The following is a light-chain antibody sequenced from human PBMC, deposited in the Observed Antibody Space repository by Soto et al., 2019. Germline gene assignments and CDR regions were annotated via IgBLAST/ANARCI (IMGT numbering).Light chain of an antibody. CDR2: EVS. J-gene: IGLJ1*01. V-gene: IGLV2-8*01. CDR3: SSYAGSNNYV. CDR1: SSDVGGYNY. Sequence: QSALTQPPSASGSPGQSVTISCIGTSSDVGGYNYVSWYQQHPGKAPKLMIYEVSRRPSGVPDRFSGSKSGNMASLTVSGLQAEDEADYYCSSYAGSNNYVFGTGTKVTVL.